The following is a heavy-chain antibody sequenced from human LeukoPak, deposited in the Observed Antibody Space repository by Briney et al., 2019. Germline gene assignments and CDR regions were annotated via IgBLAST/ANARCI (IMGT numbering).Heavy chain of an antibody. CDR1: GFTFTDHY. CDR2: IGPHSTFT. D-gene: IGHD2/OR15-2a*01. CDR3: VREGEGPLSKDYDY. J-gene: IGHJ4*02. Sequence: ASVKVSCKSSGFTFTDHYIHWVRQGPGQGLEWMGYIGPHSTFTSSPQEFQGRVTMTRDASMSTAYMELTRLTSDDTAVYYCVREGEGPLSKDYDYWGQGTLVTVSS. V-gene: IGHV1-2*02.